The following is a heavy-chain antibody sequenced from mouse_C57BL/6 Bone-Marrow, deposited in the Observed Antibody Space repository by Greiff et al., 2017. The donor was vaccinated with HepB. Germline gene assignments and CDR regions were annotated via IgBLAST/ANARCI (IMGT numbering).Heavy chain of an antibody. Sequence: QVQLKQSGPELVKPGASVKISCKASGYTFTDYYINWVKQRPGQGLEWIGWIFPGSGSTYYNEKFKGKATLTVDKSSSTAYMLLSSLTSEDSAVYFCARRAWLLRTWFAYWGQGTLVTVSA. CDR3: ARRAWLLRTWFAY. CDR1: GYTFTDYY. J-gene: IGHJ3*01. CDR2: IFPGSGST. D-gene: IGHD2-3*01. V-gene: IGHV1-75*01.